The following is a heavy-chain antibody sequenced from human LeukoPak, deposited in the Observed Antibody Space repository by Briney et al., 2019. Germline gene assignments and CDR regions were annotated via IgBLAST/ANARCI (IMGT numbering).Heavy chain of an antibody. CDR1: GYSFTSYW. CDR3: ARGGAYCGGDCYSGKDY. CDR2: IYPGDSDT. V-gene: IGHV5-51*01. Sequence: GESLKISCKGSGYSFTSYWIGWVRQMPGKGLEWMGIIYPGDSDTRYSPSFLGQVTISADKSISTAYLQWSSLKASDTAMYYCARGGAYCGGDCYSGKDYWGQGTLVTVSS. D-gene: IGHD2-21*02. J-gene: IGHJ4*02.